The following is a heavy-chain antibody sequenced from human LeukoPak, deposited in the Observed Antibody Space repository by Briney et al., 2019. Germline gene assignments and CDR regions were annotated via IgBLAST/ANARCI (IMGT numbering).Heavy chain of an antibody. D-gene: IGHD6-19*01. Sequence: SETLSLTCTVSGYSISSGYYWGWIRQPPGKGLEWIGRIYTSGSTNYNPSLKSRVTISVDTSKNQFSLKLSSVTAADTAVYYCAGAQAESGWYRYWGQGTLVTVSS. CDR2: IYTSGST. CDR3: AGAQAESGWYRY. J-gene: IGHJ4*02. CDR1: GYSISSGYY. V-gene: IGHV4-38-2*02.